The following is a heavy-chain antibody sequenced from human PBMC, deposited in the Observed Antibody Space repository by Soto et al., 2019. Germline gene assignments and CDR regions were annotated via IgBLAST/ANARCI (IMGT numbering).Heavy chain of an antibody. D-gene: IGHD3-22*01. V-gene: IGHV1-69*01. CDR1: GGLFSSYP. J-gene: IGHJ4*02. CDR3: ARGGSGYTWFNEF. Sequence: QVQLVQSGAEVKKPGSSVTVSCKASGGLFSSYPISWVRQVPGQGLEWMGGIIPVFQTAYYTQRFQGRVTITADESTKIADMELSSLRSEDTAIYYCARGGSGYTWFNEFWGEGTLVTVSS. CDR2: IIPVFQTA.